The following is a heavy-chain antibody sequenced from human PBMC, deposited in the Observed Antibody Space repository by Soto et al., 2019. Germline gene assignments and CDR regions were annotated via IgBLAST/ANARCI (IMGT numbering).Heavy chain of an antibody. D-gene: IGHD2-21*02. V-gene: IGHV3-33*01. CDR3: AGGVVTAPSYWYFDL. CDR2: IWYDGSNK. Sequence: QVQLVESGGGVVQPGRSLRLSCAASGFTFSSYGMHWVRQAPGKGLEWVAVIWYDGSNKYYADSVKGRFTISRDNSKNTLYLQMNSLRAEDTAVYYCAGGVVTAPSYWYFDLWGRGTLVTVSS. CDR1: GFTFSSYG. J-gene: IGHJ2*01.